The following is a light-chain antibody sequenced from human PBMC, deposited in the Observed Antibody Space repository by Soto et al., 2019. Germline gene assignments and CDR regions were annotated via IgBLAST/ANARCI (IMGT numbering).Light chain of an antibody. CDR3: CSYADNTRV. J-gene: IGLJ2*01. V-gene: IGLV2-11*01. CDR2: DVS. Sequence: QSVLTQPRSVSGSPGQSVTISCTGTSSDVGDYNYVSWYQQHPDKAPKLMIYDVSTRPSGVPDRFSGSKSGNTASLTISGLQAEDEADYYCCSYADNTRVFGGGTKRTVL. CDR1: SSDVGDYNY.